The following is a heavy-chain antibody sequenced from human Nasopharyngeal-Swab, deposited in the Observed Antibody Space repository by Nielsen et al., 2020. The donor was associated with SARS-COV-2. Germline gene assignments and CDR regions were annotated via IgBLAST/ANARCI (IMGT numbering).Heavy chain of an antibody. CDR1: GFTFSSYS. CDR2: LNSLGSGT. Sequence: GESLKISCAASGFTFSSYSMNWVRQAPGKGLVWVSRLNSLGSGTSYADSVKGRFTISRDNTRNTLYLQMHSLRAEDTAVYYCARGSISAAGTQDFWGQGTLVTVSS. J-gene: IGHJ4*02. D-gene: IGHD6-13*01. CDR3: ARGSISAAGTQDF. V-gene: IGHV3-74*01.